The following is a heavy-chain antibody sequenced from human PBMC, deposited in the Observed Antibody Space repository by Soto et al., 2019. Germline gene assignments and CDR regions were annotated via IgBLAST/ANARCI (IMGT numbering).Heavy chain of an antibody. CDR2: IWYDGSNK. CDR3: ARDPLSSGSPVDY. V-gene: IGHV3-30*19. CDR1: GFTFSSYG. J-gene: IGHJ4*02. D-gene: IGHD3-22*01. Sequence: GGSLRLSCAASGFTFSSYGMHWVRQAPGKGLEWVAVIWYDGSNKYYADPVKGRFTISRDNSKNTLYLQMNSLRAEDTAVYYCARDPLSSGSPVDYWGQGTLVTVSS.